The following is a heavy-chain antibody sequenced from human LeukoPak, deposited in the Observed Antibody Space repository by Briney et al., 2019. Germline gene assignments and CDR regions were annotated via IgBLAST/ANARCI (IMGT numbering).Heavy chain of an antibody. V-gene: IGHV3-74*01. CDR2: INSDRSST. Sequence: GGSLRLSCAASGFTFTSYWMHWVRQAPGKGLVWVSRINSDRSSTSYADSVKGRFTISRDNAKNTLYLQMNSLRAEDTAVYYCGRETSTSFDIWGQGTMVTVSS. CDR1: GFTFTSYW. CDR3: GRETSTSFDI. D-gene: IGHD2-2*01. J-gene: IGHJ3*02.